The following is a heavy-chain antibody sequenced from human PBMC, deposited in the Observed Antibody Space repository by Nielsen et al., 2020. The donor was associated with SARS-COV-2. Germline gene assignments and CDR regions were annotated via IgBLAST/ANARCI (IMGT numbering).Heavy chain of an antibody. CDR1: GFTFSSYS. J-gene: IGHJ1*01. Sequence: GESLKISCAASGFTFSSYSMNWVRQAPGKGLEWVAVISYDGSNKYYADSVKGRFTISRDNSKNTLYLQMNSLRAEDTAVYYCARYQHWGQGTLVTVSS. CDR3: ARYQH. CDR2: ISYDGSNK. V-gene: IGHV3-30*03.